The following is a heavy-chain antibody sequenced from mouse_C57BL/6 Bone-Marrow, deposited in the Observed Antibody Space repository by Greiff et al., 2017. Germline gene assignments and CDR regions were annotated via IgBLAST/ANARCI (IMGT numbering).Heavy chain of an antibody. Sequence: QVQLQQPGAELVMPGASVKLSCKASGYTFTSYWMHWVKQRPGQGLEWIGEIDPSDSYTNYNQKFKGKSTLTVDKSSSTAYLQLSSLTSEDSAVYYCARGLLQYFDVWGRGTTVTVSS. CDR3: ARGLLQYFDV. D-gene: IGHD2-3*01. J-gene: IGHJ1*03. CDR1: GYTFTSYW. CDR2: IDPSDSYT. V-gene: IGHV1-69*01.